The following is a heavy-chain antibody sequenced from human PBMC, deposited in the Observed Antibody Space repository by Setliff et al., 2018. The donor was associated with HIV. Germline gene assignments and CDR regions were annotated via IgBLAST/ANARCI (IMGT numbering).Heavy chain of an antibody. CDR1: GYTFTSYY. Sequence: GASVKVSCKASGYTFTSYYIHWVRQAPGQGLEWMGGIIHILGIRNYAQKFQGRVIITTDESTGTAYMELSSLRSEDTAVYYCARDGGDTAMVSYYYYYYMDVWGKGTTVTVSS. J-gene: IGHJ6*03. CDR3: ARDGGDTAMVSYYYYYYMDV. D-gene: IGHD5-18*01. CDR2: IIHILGIR. V-gene: IGHV1-69*10.